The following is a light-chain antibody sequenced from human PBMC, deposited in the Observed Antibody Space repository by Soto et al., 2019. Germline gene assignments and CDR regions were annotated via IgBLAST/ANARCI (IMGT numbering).Light chain of an antibody. CDR2: GAS. J-gene: IGKJ2*01. V-gene: IGKV3-20*01. CDR1: QSISSIY. CDR3: QQYGSSPYT. Sequence: EIVLTQSPGTLSLSPGERATLSCRASQSISSIYLAWYQQKPGQAPRLFIYGASSRATGIPDRFSGSGSGTDFTLTISRLEPEVFAVYYCQQYGSSPYTFGQGTKLEIK.